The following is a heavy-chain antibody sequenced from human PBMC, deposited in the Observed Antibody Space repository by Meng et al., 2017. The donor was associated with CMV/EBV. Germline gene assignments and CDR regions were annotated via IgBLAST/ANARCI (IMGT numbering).Heavy chain of an antibody. J-gene: IGHJ4*02. Sequence: ISSGGEYGSWIRQHPGKGLEWIGYIYYNESTYYNPSLKSRVTITKDTSKNQFSLKLSSVTAADTAVYYRARAPDDNSGYLVALGDYWGQGTLVTVSS. CDR1: ISSGGEY. D-gene: IGHD3-22*01. V-gene: IGHV4-31*02. CDR3: ARAPDDNSGYLVALGDY. CDR2: IYYNEST.